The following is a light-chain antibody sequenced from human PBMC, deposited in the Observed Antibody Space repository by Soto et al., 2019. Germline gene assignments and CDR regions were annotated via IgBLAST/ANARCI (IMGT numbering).Light chain of an antibody. Sequence: DIQMTQSPSTLSASVGDRVTITCRASQSISSWLAWYQQKPGKAPNLLIHGGSILQSGVPPRFSGGGGGTDFTLTISSLQPEDFASYYCQQIYTIPLTCGGGTKGDIK. V-gene: IGKV1-39*01. CDR1: QSISSW. J-gene: IGKJ4*01. CDR2: GGS. CDR3: QQIYTIPLT.